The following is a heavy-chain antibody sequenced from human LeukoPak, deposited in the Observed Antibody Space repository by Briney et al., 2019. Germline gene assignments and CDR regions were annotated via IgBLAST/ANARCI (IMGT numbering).Heavy chain of an antibody. D-gene: IGHD3-10*01. J-gene: IGHJ4*02. CDR3: AGVSILGVWFGELVV. V-gene: IGHV3-30-3*01. Sequence: GGSLRLSCAASGFTFSSYAMHWVRQAPGKGLEWVAVISYDGSNKYYADSVKGRFTISRDNSKNTLYLQMNSLRAEDTAVYYCAGVSILGVWFGELVVWGQGTLVTVSS. CDR2: ISYDGSNK. CDR1: GFTFSSYA.